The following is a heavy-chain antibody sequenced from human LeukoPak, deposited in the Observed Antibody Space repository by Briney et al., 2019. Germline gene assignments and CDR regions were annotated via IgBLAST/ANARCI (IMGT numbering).Heavy chain of an antibody. CDR2: ISGSGGST. J-gene: IGHJ4*02. CDR1: GFTFSSYA. V-gene: IGHV3-23*01. Sequence: GGSLRLSCAASGFTFSSYAMGWVRQAPGKGLEWVSAISGSGGSTYYADSVKGRFTISRDNSKNTLYLQMNSLRAEDTAVYYCAKAVAYYGSGSSDYWGQGTLVTVSS. CDR3: AKAVAYYGSGSSDY. D-gene: IGHD3-10*01.